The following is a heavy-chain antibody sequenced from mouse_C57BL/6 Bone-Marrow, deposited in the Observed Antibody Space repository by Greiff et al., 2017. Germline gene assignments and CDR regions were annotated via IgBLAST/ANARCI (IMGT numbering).Heavy chain of an antibody. CDR2: IDTSDGYT. D-gene: IGHD6-1*01. CDR3: ARYPLIGN. J-gene: IGHJ3*02. V-gene: IGHV1-50*01. Sequence: VQLQQPGAELVKPGASVKLSCKASGYTFTSYWMQWVKQRPGQGLEWIGEIDTSDGYTTTNHKFKGNATLTVDTSSSTAYMQLSSLTSEDAAVYYCARYPLIGNWGQGTLVTVSA. CDR1: GYTFTSYW.